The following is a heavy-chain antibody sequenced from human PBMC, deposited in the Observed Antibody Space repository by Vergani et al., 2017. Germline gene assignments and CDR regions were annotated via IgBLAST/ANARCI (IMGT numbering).Heavy chain of an antibody. CDR2: IYHSGST. V-gene: IGHV4-38-2*02. Sequence: QVQLQESGPGLVKPSETLSLTCTVSGYSISSGYYWGWIRQPPGKGLEWTGSIYHSGSTYYNPSLKSRVTISVDTSKNQFSLKLSSVTAADTAVYYCAREGSTVTTLDYWGQGTLVTVSS. CDR1: GYSISSGYY. CDR3: AREGSTVTTLDY. D-gene: IGHD4-17*01. J-gene: IGHJ4*02.